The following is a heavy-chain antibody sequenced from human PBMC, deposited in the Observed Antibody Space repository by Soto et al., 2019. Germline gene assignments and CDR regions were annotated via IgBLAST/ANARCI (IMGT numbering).Heavy chain of an antibody. CDR1: GGSISSGGYY. V-gene: IGHV4-31*03. D-gene: IGHD3-16*02. CDR3: ARRRGAVYDYIWGSYRSGAFDI. CDR2: IYYSGST. J-gene: IGHJ3*02. Sequence: QVQLQESGPGLVKPSQTLSLTCTVSGGSISSGGYYWSWIRQHPGKGLEWIGYIYYSGSTYYNPSLKSRVTISVDTSKNQFSLKLISVTAADTAVYYCARRRGAVYDYIWGSYRSGAFDIWGQGTMVTVSS.